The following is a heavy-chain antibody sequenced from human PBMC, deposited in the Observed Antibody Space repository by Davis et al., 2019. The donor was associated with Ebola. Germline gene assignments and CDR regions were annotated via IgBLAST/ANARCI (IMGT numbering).Heavy chain of an antibody. CDR1: GFTFSDYY. V-gene: IGHV3-11*06. D-gene: IGHD1-26*01. Sequence: GESLKISCAASGFTFSDYYMSWIRQAPGKGLEWVSYISSSSSYTNYADSVKGRFTISRDNAKNSLYLQMNSLRAEDTAVYYCARMPVIVGATRAGGWFDPWGQGTLVTVSS. CDR3: ARMPVIVGATRAGGWFDP. CDR2: ISSSSSYT. J-gene: IGHJ5*02.